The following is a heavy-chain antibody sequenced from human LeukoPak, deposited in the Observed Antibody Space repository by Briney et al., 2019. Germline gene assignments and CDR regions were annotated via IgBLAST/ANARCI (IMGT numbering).Heavy chain of an antibody. CDR1: GYTFSNYA. J-gene: IGHJ4*02. D-gene: IGHD4-17*01. V-gene: IGHV3-64*01. CDR3: ARAPTVTAESAFGY. Sequence: GGSLRLSCVASGYTFSNYAMHWVRQPPGKGLEYVSGINSNGGSTQYASSVKGRFTISRDNSKDTLYLQMGSLRSEDMAVYYCARAPTVTAESAFGYWGQGTLVTVSS. CDR2: INSNGGST.